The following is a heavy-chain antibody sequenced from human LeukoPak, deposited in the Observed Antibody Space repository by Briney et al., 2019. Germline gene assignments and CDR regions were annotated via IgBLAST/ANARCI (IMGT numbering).Heavy chain of an antibody. Sequence: SETLSLTCTVSGGPITSSNSYWGWVRQPPGKGLEWIGTIHYTGITYYNPSLQSRITISVDTSKNHSSLQLNSVTAADTAVYFCVRDLGYCATDSWGQGTLVTVSS. D-gene: IGHD2-15*01. J-gene: IGHJ5*01. CDR1: GGPITSSNSY. CDR3: VRDLGYCATDS. V-gene: IGHV4-39*02. CDR2: IHYTGIT.